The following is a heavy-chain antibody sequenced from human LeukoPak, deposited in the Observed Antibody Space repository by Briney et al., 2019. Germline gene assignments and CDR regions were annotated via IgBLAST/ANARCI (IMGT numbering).Heavy chain of an antibody. CDR1: GYTFTGYY. CDR2: INPNSGGT. Sequence: ASVKVSCKASGYTFTGYYMHWVRQAPGQGLEWMGWINPNSGGTNYAQKFQGRVTTTRDTSISTAYMELSRLRSDDTAVYYCARDLVPVTTKLPSHYWFDPWGQGTLVTVSS. J-gene: IGHJ5*02. D-gene: IGHD4-17*01. V-gene: IGHV1-2*02. CDR3: ARDLVPVTTKLPSHYWFDP.